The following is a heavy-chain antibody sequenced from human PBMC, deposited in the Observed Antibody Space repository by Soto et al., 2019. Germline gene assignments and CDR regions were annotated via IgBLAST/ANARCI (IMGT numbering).Heavy chain of an antibody. CDR3: AKRGIGAYFDY. J-gene: IGHJ4*02. V-gene: IGHV3-23*01. Sequence: EVQLLESGGGLVQPGGSLRLSCAASGFTFSSYAMNWVRQAPGKGLEWVSVISGSGDSTYYADSVKGRFTISRDNSKNTLYLQMNSLRAATTAISHCAKRGIGAYFDYWGQGTLVTVSS. D-gene: IGHD3-16*01. CDR1: GFTFSSYA. CDR2: ISGSGDST.